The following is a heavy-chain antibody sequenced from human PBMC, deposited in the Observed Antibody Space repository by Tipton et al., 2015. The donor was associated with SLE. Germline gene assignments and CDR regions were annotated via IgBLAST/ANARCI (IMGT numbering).Heavy chain of an antibody. CDR3: ARDAYYYDSSGYLDY. D-gene: IGHD3-22*01. CDR1: GFTFSSYS. J-gene: IGHJ4*02. V-gene: IGHV3-21*04. Sequence: SLRLSCAASGFTFSSYSMNWVRQAPGTGLEWVSSIRGSGATTYYADSVKGRFTISRDNAKNSLYLQMNSLRAEDTALYYCARDAYYYDSSGYLDYWGQGTLVTVSS. CDR2: IRGSGATT.